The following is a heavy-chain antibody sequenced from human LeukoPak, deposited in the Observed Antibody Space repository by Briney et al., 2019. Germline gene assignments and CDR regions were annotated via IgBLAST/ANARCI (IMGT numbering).Heavy chain of an antibody. J-gene: IGHJ4*02. CDR1: GFTVSSNY. Sequence: PGGSLRPSCAASGFTVSSNYMSWVRQAPGKGLEWVSVIYSGGRTYYADSVKGRFTISRDNSKNTLYLQMNSLRVEDTAVYYCARESEGYYDSSAYEDWGQGTLVTVSS. CDR3: ARESEGYYDSSAYED. D-gene: IGHD3-22*01. V-gene: IGHV3-53*01. CDR2: IYSGGRT.